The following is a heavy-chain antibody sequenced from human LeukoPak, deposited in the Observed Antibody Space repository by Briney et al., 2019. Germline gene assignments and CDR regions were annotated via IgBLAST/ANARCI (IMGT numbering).Heavy chain of an antibody. CDR1: GFTFSTYS. CDR3: AGDFSQSRNSDY. CDR2: ITGSSDFM. D-gene: IGHD4-23*01. Sequence: PGGSLRLSCAASGFTFSTYSMNWVRQAPGKALEWVSSITGSSDFMSYADSVKGRFTISRDNARNSLYLQMNSLRAEDTAVYFCAGDFSQSRNSDYWGQGTLVTVSS. V-gene: IGHV3-21*01. J-gene: IGHJ4*02.